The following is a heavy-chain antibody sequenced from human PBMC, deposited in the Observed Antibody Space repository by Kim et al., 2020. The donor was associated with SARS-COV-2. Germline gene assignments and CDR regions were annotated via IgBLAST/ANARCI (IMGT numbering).Heavy chain of an antibody. CDR3: ARATVGANSYFDY. Sequence: LRETLSLTCAVSGGSISSSNWWSWVRQPPGKGLEWIGEIYHSGSTNYNPSLKSRVTISVDKSKNQFSLKLSSVTAADTAVYYCARATVGANSYFDYWGQGTLVTVSS. J-gene: IGHJ4*02. CDR2: IYHSGST. V-gene: IGHV4-4*02. D-gene: IGHD1-26*01. CDR1: GGSISSSNW.